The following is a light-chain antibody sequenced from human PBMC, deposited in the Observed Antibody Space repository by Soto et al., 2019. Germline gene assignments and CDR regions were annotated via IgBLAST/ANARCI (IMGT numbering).Light chain of an antibody. CDR2: YDS. V-gene: IGLV3-21*04. J-gene: IGLJ2*01. CDR3: QVWDSSSDHYVV. Sequence: SYELTQPPSVSVAPGKTARITCERNSSGSKSEHWYQQKPGQAPVLAIYYDSDRPSGIPERFSGSNSENTATLTISRVEAGDEADDYCQVWDSSSDHYVVFGGGTKLTVL. CDR1: SSGSKS.